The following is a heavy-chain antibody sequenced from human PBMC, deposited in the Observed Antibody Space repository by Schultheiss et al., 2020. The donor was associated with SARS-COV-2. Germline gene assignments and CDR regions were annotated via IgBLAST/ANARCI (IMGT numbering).Heavy chain of an antibody. CDR1: GFTFSSYG. Sequence: GSLRLSCAASGFTFSSYGMHWVRQAPGKGLEWVAVISYDGSNKYYADSVKGRFTISRDNSKNTLYLQMNSLRAEDTAVYYCARDGIAVAGHYYMDVWGKGTTVTVSS. D-gene: IGHD6-19*01. J-gene: IGHJ6*03. CDR3: ARDGIAVAGHYYMDV. CDR2: ISYDGSNK. V-gene: IGHV3-30*06.